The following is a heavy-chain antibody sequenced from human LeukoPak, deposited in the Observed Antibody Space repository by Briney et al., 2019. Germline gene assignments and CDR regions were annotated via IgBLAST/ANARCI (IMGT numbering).Heavy chain of an antibody. J-gene: IGHJ3*02. CDR1: GGSISSYY. CDR3: ARLLLSPYGSGKEAFDI. Sequence: ASETLSLTCTVSGGSISSYYWSWIRQPPGKGLEWIGYIYYSGSTNYNPSLKSRVTISVDTSKNQFSLKLSSVTAADTAVYYCARLLLSPYGSGKEAFDIWGQGTMVTVSS. D-gene: IGHD3-10*01. V-gene: IGHV4-59*01. CDR2: IYYSGST.